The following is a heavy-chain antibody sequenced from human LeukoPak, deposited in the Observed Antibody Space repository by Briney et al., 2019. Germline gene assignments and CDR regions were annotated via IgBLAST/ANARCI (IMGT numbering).Heavy chain of an antibody. J-gene: IGHJ3*02. CDR3: ARDRQSELYYYDSSGYIHVFDI. CDR1: GYTFTSYG. V-gene: IGHV1-18*01. CDR2: ISAYNDNT. Sequence: ASVKVSCKASGYTFTSYGISWVRQAPGQGLEWMGWISAYNDNTNYAQKLQGRVTMTTDTSTSTAYMELRSLRSDDTAVYYCARDRQSELYYYDSSGYIHVFDIWGQGRMVTVSS. D-gene: IGHD3-22*01.